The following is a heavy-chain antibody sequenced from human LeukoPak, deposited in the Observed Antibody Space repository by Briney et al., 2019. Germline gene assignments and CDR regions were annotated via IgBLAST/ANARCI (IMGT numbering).Heavy chain of an antibody. CDR3: ARSTDYGDFPFDI. CDR1: GGSFSGYY. Sequence: SETLSLTCVVYGGSFSGYYWSWIRQPPGKGLEWIGEINNSGTTNYNPSLKSRVTISIDTSKNQFSLKLSSVTAADTAVYYCARSTDYGDFPFDIWGQGTMVTVSS. CDR2: INNSGTT. J-gene: IGHJ3*02. D-gene: IGHD4-17*01. V-gene: IGHV4-34*01.